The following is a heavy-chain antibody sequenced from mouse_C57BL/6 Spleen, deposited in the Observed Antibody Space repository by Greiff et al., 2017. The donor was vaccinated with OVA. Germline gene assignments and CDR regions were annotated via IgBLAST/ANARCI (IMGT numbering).Heavy chain of an antibody. J-gene: IGHJ3*01. CDR2: ISSGSSTI. Sequence: EVKLMESGGGLVKPGGSLKLSCAASGFTFSDYGMHWVRQAPEKGLEWVAYISSGSSTIYYADTVKGRFTISRDNAKNTLFLQMTSLRSEDTAMYYCARHSNYQAWFAYWGQGTLVTVSA. D-gene: IGHD2-5*01. CDR3: ARHSNYQAWFAY. CDR1: GFTFSDYG. V-gene: IGHV5-17*01.